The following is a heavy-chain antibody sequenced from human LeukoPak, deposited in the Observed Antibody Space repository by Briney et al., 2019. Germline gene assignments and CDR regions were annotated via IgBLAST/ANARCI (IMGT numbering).Heavy chain of an antibody. CDR2: IYYSGSN. CDR3: ARRTILTGSDY. CDR1: GGSISSSSYY. Sequence: SETLSLTCTVSGGSISSSSYYWDWIRQPPGKGLEWIGSIYYSGSNNNNPSLKSRVTISVYTSKNHFSLKLSSVTAADTAVYYCARRTILTGSDYWGQGTLVTVSS. V-gene: IGHV4-39*01. D-gene: IGHD3-9*01. J-gene: IGHJ4*02.